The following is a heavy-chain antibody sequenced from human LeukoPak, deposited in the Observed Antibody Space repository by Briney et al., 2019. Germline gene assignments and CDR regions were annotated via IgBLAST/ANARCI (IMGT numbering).Heavy chain of an antibody. CDR2: IIPILGIA. J-gene: IGHJ3*02. D-gene: IGHD3-22*01. Sequence: SVKVSCKASGGTFSSYAMSWVRQAPGQGLEWMGRIIPILGIANYAQKFQGRFTITADKSTSTAYMQLSSLRAEDTAVYYCAKERSGYYLADAAFDIWGQGTMVTVSS. CDR1: GGTFSSYA. V-gene: IGHV1-69*04. CDR3: AKERSGYYLADAAFDI.